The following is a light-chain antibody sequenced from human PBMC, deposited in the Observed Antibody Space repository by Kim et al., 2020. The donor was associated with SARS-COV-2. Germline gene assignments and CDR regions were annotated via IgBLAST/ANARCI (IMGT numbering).Light chain of an antibody. CDR3: HQSYSTLYT. V-gene: IGKV1-39*01. Sequence: DIQMTQSPSSLSASIGDRVTITCRASQSIFTYLSWYQQKPGKAPKLLIFAASSLQSGVPSRFSGSGSGTDFSLTISSLQPEDFATYFCHQSYSTLYTFGQGTKLEI. CDR1: QSIFTY. J-gene: IGKJ2*01. CDR2: AAS.